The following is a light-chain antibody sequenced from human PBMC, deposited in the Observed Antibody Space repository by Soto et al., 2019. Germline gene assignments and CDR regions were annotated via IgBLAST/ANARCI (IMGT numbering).Light chain of an antibody. V-gene: IGKV3-20*01. Sequence: EIVLTQSPGTLSLSPGDRGTLSCRASQSVSSTHLARYQQKPGQAPRPLIYGASRRSTGIPDRFSGSGSGTDFSLTISRLEPEDFAEYYCQQYGSSPWTFGQGTKVEVK. J-gene: IGKJ1*01. CDR1: QSVSSTH. CDR2: GAS. CDR3: QQYGSSPWT.